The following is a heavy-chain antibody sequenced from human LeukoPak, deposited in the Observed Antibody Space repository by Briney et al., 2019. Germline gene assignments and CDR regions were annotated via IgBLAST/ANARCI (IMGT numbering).Heavy chain of an antibody. V-gene: IGHV3-15*01. Sequence: GVSLRLSCAASGFTFSSYAMSWVRQAPGKGLEWVGRIKIKTDGGTTDYAAPVKGRFTISRDDSKNTLYLQMNSLKTEDTAVYYCTTDHYYDSSGYFSWVYWGQGTLVTVSS. J-gene: IGHJ4*02. CDR3: TTDHYYDSSGYFSWVY. CDR2: IKIKTDGGTT. D-gene: IGHD3-22*01. CDR1: GFTFSSYA.